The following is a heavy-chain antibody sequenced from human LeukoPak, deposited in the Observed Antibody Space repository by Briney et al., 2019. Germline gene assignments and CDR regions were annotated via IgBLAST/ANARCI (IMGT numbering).Heavy chain of an antibody. D-gene: IGHD6-13*01. CDR2: ISSSTNTI. CDR3: ATSRAKAAAIDY. J-gene: IGHJ4*02. V-gene: IGHV3-48*01. CDR1: GFTFSLYS. Sequence: PGGSLRLSCVASGFTFSLYSINWVRQAPGKGLEWISYISSSTNTIYYADSVKGRFTISRHNSKNTLYLQMNSLRAEDTAVYYCATSRAKAAAIDYWGQGTLVTVSS.